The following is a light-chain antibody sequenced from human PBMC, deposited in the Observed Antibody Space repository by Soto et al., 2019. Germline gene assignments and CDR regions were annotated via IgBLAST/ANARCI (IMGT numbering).Light chain of an antibody. CDR1: QRIANNF. CDR2: GAS. J-gene: IGKJ2*01. CDR3: QQYGRSPFT. Sequence: EVVLTQSPVTLSLSPGERATLSCRASQRIANNFLAWFQQKPGQPPTLLIYGASTRASAIPDRFSGSGSGTDFALTISRLEPGDFAVYYCQQYGRSPFTFGQGTKLQIK. V-gene: IGKV3-20*01.